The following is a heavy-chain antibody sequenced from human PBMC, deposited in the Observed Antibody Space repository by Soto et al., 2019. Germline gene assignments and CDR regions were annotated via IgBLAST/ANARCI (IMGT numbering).Heavy chain of an antibody. CDR3: ARGQRSSSGLYAFDI. J-gene: IGHJ3*02. Sequence: QVQLVQSGAEVKKPGSSVKVSCKASGGTFSSYTISWVRQAPGQGLEWMGRIIPILGIANYAQKFQGRVTITADKSTSTAYMELSSLRSEDTAVYYCARGQRSSSGLYAFDIWGQGTMVTVSS. CDR2: IIPILGIA. D-gene: IGHD6-6*01. V-gene: IGHV1-69*02. CDR1: GGTFSSYT.